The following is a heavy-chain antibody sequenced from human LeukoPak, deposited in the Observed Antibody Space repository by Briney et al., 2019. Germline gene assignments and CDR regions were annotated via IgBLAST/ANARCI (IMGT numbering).Heavy chain of an antibody. J-gene: IGHJ4*02. D-gene: IGHD3-22*01. CDR1: GFTFSSYS. V-gene: IGHV3-21*01. CDR3: AGGHSSGYYPIDY. Sequence: GGSLRLSCAASGFTFSSYSMNWVRQAPGKGLEWVSSISSSSSYIYYADSVKGRFTISRDNAKNPLYLQMNSLRAEDTAVYYCAGGHSSGYYPIDYWGQGTLVTVSS. CDR2: ISSSSSYI.